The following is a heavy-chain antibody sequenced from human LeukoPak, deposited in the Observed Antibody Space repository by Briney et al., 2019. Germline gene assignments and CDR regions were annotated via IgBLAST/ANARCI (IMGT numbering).Heavy chain of an antibody. D-gene: IGHD3-9*01. CDR3: AREPNYYDILTGYYFRYFDY. Sequence: ASVKVSCKASGYTFTRYDINWVRQATGQGLEWVGWMNPNSGNSGYAQKFQGRVTMTRNTSVTTAYMELRSLTSEDTAVYYCAREPNYYDILTGYYFRYFDYWGQGTLVTVSS. CDR2: MNPNSGNS. V-gene: IGHV1-8*01. J-gene: IGHJ4*02. CDR1: GYTFTRYD.